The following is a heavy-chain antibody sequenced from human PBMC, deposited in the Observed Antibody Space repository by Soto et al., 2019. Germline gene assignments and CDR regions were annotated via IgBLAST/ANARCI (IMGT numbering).Heavy chain of an antibody. CDR1: GSTLSSYS. CDR3: ARKLSGAVQGWAYGMDV. J-gene: IGHJ6*02. V-gene: IGHV3-53*02. Sequence: EVHLVESGGGLMQPGGSLRLSCAASGSTLSSYSMIWVRQAPVKGLEWVSVTYSGGSTQYADSVKGRFTVSRDNSKNTLYLQMSSLRDEDTAVYYCARKLSGAVQGWAYGMDVWGRGTTVTVSS. D-gene: IGHD1-26*01. CDR2: TYSGGST.